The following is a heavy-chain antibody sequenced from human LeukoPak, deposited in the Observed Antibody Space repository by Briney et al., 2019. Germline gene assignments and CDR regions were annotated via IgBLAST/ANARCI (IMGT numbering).Heavy chain of an antibody. D-gene: IGHD3-22*01. V-gene: IGHV3-23*01. J-gene: IGHJ4*02. CDR2: ISGSGGST. CDR1: GFTFSSYA. Sequence: PGGSLRLSCAASGFTFSSYAMSWVRQAPGKGLEWVSAISGSGGSTYYADSVKGRFTISRDNSKNTLCLQMNSLRAEDTAVYYCAKTWYYYDSSGYSESYYFDYWGQGTLVTVSS. CDR3: AKTWYYYDSSGYSESYYFDY.